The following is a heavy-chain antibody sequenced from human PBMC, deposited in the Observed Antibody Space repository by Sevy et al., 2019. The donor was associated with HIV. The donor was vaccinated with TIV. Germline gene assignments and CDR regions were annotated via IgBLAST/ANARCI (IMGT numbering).Heavy chain of an antibody. Sequence: SETLSLTCTVSGGSISSGDYYWSWIRQPPGKGLEWIGYIYYSGSTYYNPSLKSRVTISVDTSKNQFSLKLSSVTAADTAVYYCARGWGIAVAVVAFDIWGQGTMVTVSS. V-gene: IGHV4-30-4*01. J-gene: IGHJ3*02. CDR3: ARGWGIAVAVVAFDI. CDR2: IYYSGST. CDR1: GGSISSGDYY. D-gene: IGHD6-19*01.